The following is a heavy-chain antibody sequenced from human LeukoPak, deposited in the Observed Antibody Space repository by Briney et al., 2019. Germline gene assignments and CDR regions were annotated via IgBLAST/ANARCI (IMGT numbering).Heavy chain of an antibody. V-gene: IGHV3-48*01. D-gene: IGHD3-3*01. CDR2: ISSSSTI. CDR3: ARELSYYDFGGY. Sequence: GGSLRLSCAASGFTFSSYSMNWVRQAPGKGLEWVSYISSSSTIYYADSVKGRFTISRDNAKNSLYLQMNSLRAEDTAVYYCARELSYYDFGGYWGQGTLVTVSS. J-gene: IGHJ4*02. CDR1: GFTFSSYS.